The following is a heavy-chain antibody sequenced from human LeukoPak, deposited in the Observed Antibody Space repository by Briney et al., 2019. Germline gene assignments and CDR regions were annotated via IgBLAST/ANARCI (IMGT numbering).Heavy chain of an antibody. J-gene: IGHJ4*02. Sequence: GGSLRLSCAASGFNFGSYGMHWVRQAPDKGLEWLAVIWYDGSEKYYADSVKGRFTISRDNAKNTLYLQVSSLTVGDTALYYCVRGGCKSTSCYDSWGQGTLVTVSS. D-gene: IGHD2-2*01. CDR1: GFNFGSYG. CDR3: VRGGCKSTSCYDS. CDR2: IWYDGSEK. V-gene: IGHV3-33*01.